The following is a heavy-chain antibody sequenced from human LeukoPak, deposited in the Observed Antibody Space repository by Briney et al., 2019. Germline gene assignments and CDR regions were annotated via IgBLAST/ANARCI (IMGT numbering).Heavy chain of an antibody. D-gene: IGHD3-10*01. CDR1: GGSISSGFYY. V-gene: IGHV4-61*02. J-gene: IGHJ3*02. CDR3: AKDRGNVWFGELFMGDAFDI. Sequence: SETLSLTCTVSGGSISSGFYYWSWIRQPAGKGLEWIGRIYTSGSTNYNPSLKSRVTISVDMSKNQFSLKLSSVTAADTAVYYCAKDRGNVWFGELFMGDAFDIWGQGTMVTVSS. CDR2: IYTSGST.